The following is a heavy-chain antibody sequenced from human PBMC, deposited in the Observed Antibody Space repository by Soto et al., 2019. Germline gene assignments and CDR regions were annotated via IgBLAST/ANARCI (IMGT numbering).Heavy chain of an antibody. CDR1: GYSFTSYW. Sequence: GESLKISCKGSGYSFTSYWIGWVRQMPGKGLEWMGIIYPGDSDTRYSPSFQGQVTISADKSISTAYLQWSSLKASDTPMYYCARLESKTNKESSWFDPWGQGTLVTVSS. CDR3: ARLESKTNKESSWFDP. V-gene: IGHV5-51*01. D-gene: IGHD2-8*01. J-gene: IGHJ5*02. CDR2: IYPGDSDT.